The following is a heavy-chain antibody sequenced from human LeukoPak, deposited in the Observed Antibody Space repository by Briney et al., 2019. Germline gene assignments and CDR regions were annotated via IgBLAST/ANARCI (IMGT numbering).Heavy chain of an antibody. CDR2: INHSGST. J-gene: IGHJ5*02. V-gene: IGHV4-34*01. CDR1: GGSFSGYY. CDR3: ARGPPGRWLRSLFVGPSWFDP. D-gene: IGHD5-12*01. Sequence: SETLSLTCAVYGGSFSGYYWSWIRQPPGKGLEWIGEINHSGSTNYNPSLKSRVTISVDTSKNQFSLKLSSVTAADTAVYYCARGPPGRWLRSLFVGPSWFDPWGQGTLVTVSS.